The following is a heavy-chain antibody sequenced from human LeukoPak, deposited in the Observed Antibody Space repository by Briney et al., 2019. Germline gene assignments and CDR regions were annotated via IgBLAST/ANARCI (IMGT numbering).Heavy chain of an antibody. Sequence: VASVKVSCKASGYTFTSYYMHWVRQAPGQGLEWMGIIDPSGGSTSYAQKFQGRVTMTRDTSTSTVYMELSSLRSEDTAVYYCARDQGSGYYYRNWGQGTLVTVSS. V-gene: IGHV1-46*01. CDR1: GYTFTSYY. D-gene: IGHD3-22*01. CDR2: IDPSGGST. CDR3: ARDQGSGYYYRN. J-gene: IGHJ4*02.